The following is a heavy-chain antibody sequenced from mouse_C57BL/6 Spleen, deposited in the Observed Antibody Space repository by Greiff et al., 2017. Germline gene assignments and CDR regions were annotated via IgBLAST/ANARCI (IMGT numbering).Heavy chain of an antibody. CDR2: IDPSDSET. CDR3: ARRLTGTYYAMDY. V-gene: IGHV1-52*01. J-gene: IGHJ4*01. D-gene: IGHD4-1*01. Sequence: QVQLQQHGAELVRPGSSVKLSCKASGYTFTSYWMHWVKQRPIQGLEWIGNIDPSDSETHYNQKFKDKATLTVDKSSSTAYMQLSSLTSEDSAVYYCARRLTGTYYAMDYWGQGTSVTVSS. CDR1: GYTFTSYW.